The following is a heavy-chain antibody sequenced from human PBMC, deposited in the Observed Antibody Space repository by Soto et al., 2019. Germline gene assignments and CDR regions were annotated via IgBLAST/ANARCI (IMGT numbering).Heavy chain of an antibody. D-gene: IGHD6-13*01. Sequence: PGGPLRLPCVASGFTFSSYSMNWVRQAPGQGLEWVSSISSSSSYIYYADSVKGRFTISRDNAKNSLYLQMNSLRAEDTAVYYCASPVVLSWQLIESDAFDIWGQGTMVTVSS. V-gene: IGHV3-21*01. J-gene: IGHJ3*02. CDR2: ISSSSSYI. CDR1: GFTFSSYS. CDR3: ASPVVLSWQLIESDAFDI.